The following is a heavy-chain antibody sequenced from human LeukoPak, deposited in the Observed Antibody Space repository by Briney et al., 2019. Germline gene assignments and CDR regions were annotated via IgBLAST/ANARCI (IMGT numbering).Heavy chain of an antibody. CDR2: IHYSGSP. J-gene: IGHJ3*02. Sequence: SETLSLTCSVSGDSISFQHWSWIRQPPGKGLEWIGYIHYSGSPNYNPSLKSRVSISVDTSKNQFSLKLNSVTAADTAVYYCARAGETDAFDIWGQGTMVTVSS. V-gene: IGHV4-59*11. D-gene: IGHD5-24*01. CDR1: GDSISFQH. CDR3: ARAGETDAFDI.